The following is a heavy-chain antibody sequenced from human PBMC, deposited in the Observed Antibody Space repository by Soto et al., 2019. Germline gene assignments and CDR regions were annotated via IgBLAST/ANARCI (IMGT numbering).Heavy chain of an antibody. D-gene: IGHD1-26*01. CDR2: INLRGGTT. J-gene: IGHJ4*02. V-gene: IGHV1-46*02. Sequence: QVQLMQSGAEVRKPGASVRLSCETSGYNFNQYYIHWVRQAPGQGLEWMGIINLRGGTTEYAHKFRGRVTVTGDTSTKTAYMELRSLRSEDTAMYFCARGPEDSDVPRWDHWGQGTLVTVSS. CDR3: ARGPEDSDVPRWDH. CDR1: GYNFNQYY.